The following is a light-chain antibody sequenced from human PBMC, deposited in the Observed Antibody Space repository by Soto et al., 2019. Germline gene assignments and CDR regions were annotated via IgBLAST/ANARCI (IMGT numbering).Light chain of an antibody. V-gene: IGLV2-11*01. CDR3: CSYAGTYTV. Sequence: QSALTQPRSVSGSPGQSVTISCTGTSSDIGSYNYVSWYQQHPGKALKLIIYDVNKRPSGVPDRFSGSKSGNTASLTISGLQAEDEADYYCCSYAGTYTVFGGGTKLTVL. J-gene: IGLJ2*01. CDR1: SSDIGSYNY. CDR2: DVN.